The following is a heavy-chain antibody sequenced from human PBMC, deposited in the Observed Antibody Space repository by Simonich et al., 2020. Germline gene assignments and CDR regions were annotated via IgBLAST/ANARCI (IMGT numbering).Heavy chain of an antibody. D-gene: IGHD1-1*01. V-gene: IGHV1-18*01. J-gene: IGHJ3*02. CDR1: GYTFTSYG. Sequence: QVQLVQSGAEMKKPGASVKVSCKASGYTFTSYGISWVRQAPGQGIEWMGWIRSYNGETNDAQKLQGRVTMTTDTSTSPAYMERRSLRSDDTAVYYCARSTTGTTAFDIWGQGTMVTVSS. CDR2: IRSYNGET. CDR3: ARSTTGTTAFDI.